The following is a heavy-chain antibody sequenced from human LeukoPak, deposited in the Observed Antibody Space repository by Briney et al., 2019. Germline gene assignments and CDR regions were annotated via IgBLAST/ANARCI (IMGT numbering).Heavy chain of an antibody. Sequence: SETLSLTCTVSGGSISSYYWSWIRQPPGKGLEWIGYIYTSGSTNYNPFLKSRVTISVDTSKNQFSLKLSSVTAADTAVYYCARQASIAALLFDYWGQGTLVTVSS. CDR3: ARQASIAALLFDY. CDR1: GGSISSYY. J-gene: IGHJ4*02. D-gene: IGHD6-6*01. CDR2: IYTSGST. V-gene: IGHV4-4*09.